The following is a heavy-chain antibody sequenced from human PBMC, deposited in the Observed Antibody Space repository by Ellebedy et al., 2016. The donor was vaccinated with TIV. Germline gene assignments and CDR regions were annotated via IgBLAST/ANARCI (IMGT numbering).Heavy chain of an antibody. CDR2: INPNRGDT. CDR1: GYTFTSYG. V-gene: IGHV1-2*02. CDR3: ATLRAQITIS. D-gene: IGHD3-3*01. Sequence: AASVKVSCKAAGYTFTSYGVSWVRQAPGQGLEWMGWINPNRGDTNYAQRFQGRVTMTTDTSSSTAYMELRRLRSEDTAVYYCATLRAQITISWGQGTLVTVSS. J-gene: IGHJ5*02.